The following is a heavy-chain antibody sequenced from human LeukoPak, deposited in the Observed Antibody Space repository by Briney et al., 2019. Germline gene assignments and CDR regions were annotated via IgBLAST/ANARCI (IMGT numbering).Heavy chain of an antibody. CDR1: GFTFGDYV. Sequence: PGGPLRLSCTASGFTFGDYVMSWVRQAPGKGLEWVGFIRSKAYGGTTKNAASVKGRFTISRDDSRSIAHLQMNSLKTEDTAVYYCTRRYNYDSSGYYYVRDAFDIWGQGTMVTVSS. CDR2: IRSKAYGGTT. J-gene: IGHJ3*02. V-gene: IGHV3-49*04. D-gene: IGHD3-22*01. CDR3: TRRYNYDSSGYYYVRDAFDI.